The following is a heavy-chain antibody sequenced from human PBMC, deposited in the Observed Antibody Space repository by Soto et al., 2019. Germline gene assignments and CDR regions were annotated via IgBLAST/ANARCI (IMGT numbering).Heavy chain of an antibody. Sequence: SETLSLTCAVYGGSFSGYYWSWIRQPPGKGLKWIGEINNSERTNNNPSIKSQITKSENTSKSQFSLKLSSVTAADTAVYYCARAKVRDYSSYYYYYGMDVWGQGTTVTVSS. D-gene: IGHD2-15*01. V-gene: IGHV4-34*01. CDR3: ARAKVRDYSSYYYYYGMDV. J-gene: IGHJ6*02. CDR2: INNSERT. CDR1: GGSFSGYY.